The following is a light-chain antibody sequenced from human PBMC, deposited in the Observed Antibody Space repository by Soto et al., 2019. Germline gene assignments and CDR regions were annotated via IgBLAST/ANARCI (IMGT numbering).Light chain of an antibody. J-gene: IGKJ1*01. CDR1: QRLSSW. CDR2: DTS. V-gene: IGKV1-5*01. CDR3: QKDDDYWT. Sequence: DIQMTQSPSTLSASLGDSVIITCRASQRLSSWLAWYQHKPGQAPKLLIFDTSKLESGVPSRFSGSGSGTEFTLTISSLMPDDFATYYGQKDDDYWTCGPGTKVEIK.